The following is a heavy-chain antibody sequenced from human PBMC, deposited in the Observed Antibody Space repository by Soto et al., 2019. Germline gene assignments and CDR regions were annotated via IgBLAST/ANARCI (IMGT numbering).Heavy chain of an antibody. CDR2: LYSADGT. V-gene: IGHV3-53*01. J-gene: IGHJ3*01. CDR1: GFTFSGKKY. D-gene: IGHD3-16*01. CDR3: GSGLLGEHAFDL. Sequence: DVQLVESGGGLIQPGGSLRLSCAASGFTFSGKKYLTWVRQAPGKGLEWVSALYSADGTYYADSVRGRFSTSKDNSKNQFYLLLNSLRPDDTAVYYCGSGLLGEHAFDLWGLGTMVTVS.